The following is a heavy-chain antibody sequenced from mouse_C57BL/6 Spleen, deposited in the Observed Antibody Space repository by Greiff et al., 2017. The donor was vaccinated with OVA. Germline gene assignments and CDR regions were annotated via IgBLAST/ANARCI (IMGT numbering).Heavy chain of an antibody. J-gene: IGHJ3*01. CDR2: IYPGNSDT. CDR1: GYTFTSYW. V-gene: IGHV1-5*01. Sequence: EVQLQQSGTVLARPGASVKMSCKTSGYTFTSYWMHWVKQRPGQGLEWIGAIYPGNSDTSYYQKFKGKAKLTAVTSASTAYMELSSLTNEDSAVYYCTKTYDWDVWFAYWGQGTLVTVSA. D-gene: IGHD4-1*01. CDR3: TKTYDWDVWFAY.